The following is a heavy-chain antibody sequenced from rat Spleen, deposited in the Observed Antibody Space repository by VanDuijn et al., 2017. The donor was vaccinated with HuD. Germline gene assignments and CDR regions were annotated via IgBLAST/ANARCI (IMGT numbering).Heavy chain of an antibody. J-gene: IGHJ3*01. CDR3: AKGHFSDAPDWFAY. V-gene: IGHV5-19*01. CDR2: ISPSGNYT. CDR1: GSAFSSHG. Sequence: VQLVESGGGSVQPPGSLKLSCAASGSAFSSHGLNWVRQAPPQGLKWVASISPSGNYTYYRDSVKGRFTIPRDNAKSTLYLQMDSLRSEDTATYYCAKGHFSDAPDWFAYWGQGTLVTVSS. D-gene: IGHD1-12*01.